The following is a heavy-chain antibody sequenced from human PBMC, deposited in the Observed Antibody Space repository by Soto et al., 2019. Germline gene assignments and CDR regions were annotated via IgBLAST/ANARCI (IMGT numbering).Heavy chain of an antibody. Sequence: GGSLRLSCAASGFTFSSYAMSWVRQAPGKGLEWVSAISGSGGSTYYADSVKGRFTISRDNSKNTLYLQMNSLRAEDTAVYYCAKDGSGTAYYYYYYMDVWGKGTTVTVSS. CDR1: GFTFSSYA. CDR3: AKDGSGTAYYYYYYMDV. CDR2: ISGSGGST. D-gene: IGHD6-13*01. V-gene: IGHV3-23*01. J-gene: IGHJ6*03.